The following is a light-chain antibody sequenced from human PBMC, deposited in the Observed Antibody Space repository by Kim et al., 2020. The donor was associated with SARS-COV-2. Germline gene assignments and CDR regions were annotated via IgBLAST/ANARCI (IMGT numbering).Light chain of an antibody. J-gene: IGKJ1*01. CDR3: QKYNGAPWT. CDR1: QGISKD. V-gene: IGKV1-27*01. CDR2: AAS. Sequence: DIQMTQSPSSLSASVGDRVTITCRASQGISKDLAWYQQKPGNAPKLLIFAASALQSGVSTRFSGSGSGTDFTLTISSLQPEDVATYYCQKYNGAPWTFGQGTKLEIK.